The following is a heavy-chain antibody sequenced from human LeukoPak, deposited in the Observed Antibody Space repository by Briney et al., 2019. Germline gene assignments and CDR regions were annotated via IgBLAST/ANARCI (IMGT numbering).Heavy chain of an antibody. CDR2: IYYSGST. CDR1: GDSISSYY. CDR3: ASSNPYCSGGSCLRNFDY. V-gene: IGHV4-59*01. D-gene: IGHD2-15*01. J-gene: IGHJ4*02. Sequence: SETLSLTCTVSGDSISSYYWSWIRQPPGKGLEWIGYIYYSGSTNYNPSLKSRVTISVDTSKNQFSLKLSSVTAADTAVYYCASSNPYCSGGSCLRNFDYWGQGTLVTVSS.